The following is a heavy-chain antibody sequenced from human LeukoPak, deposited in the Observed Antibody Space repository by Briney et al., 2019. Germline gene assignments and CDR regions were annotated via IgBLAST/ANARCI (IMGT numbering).Heavy chain of an antibody. D-gene: IGHD6-6*01. J-gene: IGHJ4*02. CDR1: GGSISSGSYY. Sequence: SETLSLTCTVSGGSISSGSYYWSWIRQPAGKGLEWIGRIYTSGSTNYNPSLKRRVTISVDPSKNQFSLKLSSVPAADTAVYYCARGARHIDYWGQGTLVTVSS. V-gene: IGHV4-61*02. CDR3: ARGARHIDY. CDR2: IYTSGST.